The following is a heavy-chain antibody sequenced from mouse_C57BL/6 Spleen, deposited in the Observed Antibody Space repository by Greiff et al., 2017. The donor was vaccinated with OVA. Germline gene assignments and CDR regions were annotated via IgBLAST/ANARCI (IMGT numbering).Heavy chain of an antibody. CDR1: GFTFSSYA. D-gene: IGHD2-5*01. Sequence: EVQLQESGGGLVKPGGSLKLSCAASGFTFSSYAMSWVRQTPEKRLEWVATISDGGSYTYYPDNVKGRFTISRDNAKNNLYLQMSHLKSEDTAMYYCARDYSNPGFDYWGQGTTLTVSS. CDR3: ARDYSNPGFDY. J-gene: IGHJ2*01. CDR2: ISDGGSYT. V-gene: IGHV5-4*01.